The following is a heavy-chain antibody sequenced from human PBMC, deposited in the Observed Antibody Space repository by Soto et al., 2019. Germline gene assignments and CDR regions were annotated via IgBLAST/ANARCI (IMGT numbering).Heavy chain of an antibody. CDR3: AKDDNRYYDSSGYSDY. Sequence: GSLRLSCAASGFTFSSYAMSWVRQAPGKGLEWVSAISGSGGSTYYADSVKGRFTISRDNSKNTLYLQMNSLRAEDTAVYYCAKDDNRYYDSSGYSDYWGQGTLVTVSS. J-gene: IGHJ4*02. CDR2: ISGSGGST. D-gene: IGHD3-22*01. V-gene: IGHV3-23*01. CDR1: GFTFSSYA.